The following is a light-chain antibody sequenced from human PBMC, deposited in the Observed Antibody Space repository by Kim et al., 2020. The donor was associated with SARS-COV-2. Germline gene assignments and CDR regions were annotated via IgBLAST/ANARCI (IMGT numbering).Light chain of an antibody. CDR1: SLRLYY. J-gene: IGLJ2*01. CDR3: KSRDSGGDQLV. Sequence: ALGQTIKITCQGDSLRLYYASWYQQKPGQAPVLVIYGNNMRPSGIPDRFSGSDSGDTASLTITGAQAEDEAAYYCKSRDSGGDQLVFGGGTQLTVL. V-gene: IGLV3-19*01. CDR2: GNN.